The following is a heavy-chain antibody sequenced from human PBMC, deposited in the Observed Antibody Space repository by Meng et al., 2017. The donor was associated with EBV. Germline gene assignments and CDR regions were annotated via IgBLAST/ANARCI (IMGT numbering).Heavy chain of an antibody. CDR2: LIPMVGAP. J-gene: IGHJ4*02. V-gene: IGHV1-69*01. D-gene: IGHD3-10*01. CDR1: GGTFRSDA. Sequence: RLRQGGGEVKKAGSPVKGSGRTSGGTFRSDAVSWVRQAPGKGFEWMGGLIPMVGAPNYAQKFQGRVTIIADESTSTHSMELNSLRSEDTAMYYCASESGRGFTPDYWGQGTLVTVSS. CDR3: ASESGRGFTPDY.